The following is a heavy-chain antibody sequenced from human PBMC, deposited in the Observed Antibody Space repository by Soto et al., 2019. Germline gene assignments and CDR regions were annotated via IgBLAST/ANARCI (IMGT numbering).Heavy chain of an antibody. CDR1: GYSFTSYW. CDR3: ARKLVSIAARRYGMDV. CDR2: IDPSDSYT. Sequence: GESLKISCKGSGYSFTSYWISWVRQMPGKDLEWMGRIDPSDSYTNYSPSFQGHVTISADKSISTAYLQWSSLKASDTAMYYCARKLVSIAARRYGMDVWGQGTTVTVSS. D-gene: IGHD6-6*01. J-gene: IGHJ6*02. V-gene: IGHV5-10-1*01.